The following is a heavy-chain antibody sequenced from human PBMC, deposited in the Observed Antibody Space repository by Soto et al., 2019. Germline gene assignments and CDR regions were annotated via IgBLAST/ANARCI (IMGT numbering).Heavy chain of an antibody. D-gene: IGHD3-22*01. CDR3: ARLPPYYYDSSGYSSVFDY. V-gene: IGHV5-51*01. Sequence: LKISCKGSGYSFTSYWIGWVRQMPGKGLEWMGIIYPGDSDTRYSPSFQGQVTISADKSISTAYLQWSSLKASDTAMYYCARLPPYYYDSSGYSSVFDYWGQGTLVTVSS. CDR1: GYSFTSYW. J-gene: IGHJ4*02. CDR2: IYPGDSDT.